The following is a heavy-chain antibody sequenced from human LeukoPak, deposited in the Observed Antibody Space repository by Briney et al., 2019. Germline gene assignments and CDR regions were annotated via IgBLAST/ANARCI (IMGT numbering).Heavy chain of an antibody. J-gene: IGHJ4*02. D-gene: IGHD2-2*01. CDR2: ISSSGSTI. V-gene: IGHV3-48*04. CDR3: ARAQPDCSSTSCYAGY. Sequence: PGGSLRLSCAASGFTFSTYTMNWVRQAPGKGLEWVSYISSSGSTIYYADSVKGRFTISRDNAKNSLYLQMNSLRAEDTAVYYCARAQPDCSSTSCYAGYWGQGTLVAVSS. CDR1: GFTFSTYT.